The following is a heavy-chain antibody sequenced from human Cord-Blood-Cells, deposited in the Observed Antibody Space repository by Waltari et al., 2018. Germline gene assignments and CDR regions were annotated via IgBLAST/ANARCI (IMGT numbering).Heavy chain of an antibody. Sequence: QVQLQQWGAGLLKPSATLSLTCAVYGGSFSGYYWSWIRQPPGKGLEWIGEINHSGSTNYNPSLKSRVTISVDTSKNQFSLKLSSVTAADTAVYYCARGFGLVRYGMDVWGQGTTVTVSS. D-gene: IGHD3-3*01. CDR2: INHSGST. CDR3: ARGFGLVRYGMDV. CDR1: GGSFSGYY. J-gene: IGHJ6*02. V-gene: IGHV4-34*01.